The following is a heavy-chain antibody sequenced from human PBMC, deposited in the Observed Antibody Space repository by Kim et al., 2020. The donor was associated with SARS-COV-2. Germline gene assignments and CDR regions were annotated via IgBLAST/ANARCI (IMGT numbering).Heavy chain of an antibody. CDR2: ISGSGGST. Sequence: GGSLRLSCAASGFTFSSYAMSWVRQAPGKGLEWVSAISGSGGSTYYADSVKGRFTISRDNSKNTLYLQMNSLRAEDTAVYYCATGGYSYGYLFDYWGQGTLVTVSS. J-gene: IGHJ4*02. D-gene: IGHD5-18*01. CDR1: GFTFSSYA. CDR3: ATGGYSYGYLFDY. V-gene: IGHV3-23*01.